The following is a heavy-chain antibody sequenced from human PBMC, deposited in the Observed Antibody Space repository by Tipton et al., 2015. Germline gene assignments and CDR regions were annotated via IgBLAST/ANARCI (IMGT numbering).Heavy chain of an antibody. V-gene: IGHV4-4*07. CDR1: VGSIRSHY. D-gene: IGHD2-15*01. CDR2: ILSSGNT. J-gene: IGHJ4*02. CDR3: ARDEGGGGYPDY. Sequence: TLSLTCTLSVGSIRSHYWSWIRQPAGKGLEWIGRILSSGNTNYNPSLQSRVTMSMDTSKNQISLNLNSVSAADTAVYYCARDEGGGGYPDYWGQGTLVTVSS.